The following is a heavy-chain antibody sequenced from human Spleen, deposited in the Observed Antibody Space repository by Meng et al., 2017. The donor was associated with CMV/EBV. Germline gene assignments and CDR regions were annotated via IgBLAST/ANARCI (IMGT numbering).Heavy chain of an antibody. D-gene: IGHD6-6*01. J-gene: IGHJ4*02. V-gene: IGHV4-59*01. CDR3: ARERGGLSSIAGGGVDY. CDR1: GGSISSYY. CDR2: IYYSGST. Sequence: SETLSLTCTVSGGSISSYYWSWIRQPPGKGLEWIGYIYYSGSTNYNPSLKSRVTISVDTSKNQFSLKLSSVTAADPAVYYCARERGGLSSIAGGGVDYWGQGTLVIVSS.